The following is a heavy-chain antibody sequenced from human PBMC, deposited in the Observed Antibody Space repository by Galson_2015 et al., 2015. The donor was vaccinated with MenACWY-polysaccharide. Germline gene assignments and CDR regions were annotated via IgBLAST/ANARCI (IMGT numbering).Heavy chain of an antibody. D-gene: IGHD6-13*01. Sequence: QSGAEVKKPGESLKLSCKGSGYSFTGYWIGWVRQMPGKGLEWMGVIFPGDSDTRYSPSFQGQVTIAADKSISTADRQWSSLKASDTAMYYCARPSYSSSWNPFDYWGQGTLVTVSS. CDR3: ARPSYSSSWNPFDY. CDR1: GYSFTGYW. J-gene: IGHJ4*02. V-gene: IGHV5-51*01. CDR2: IFPGDSDT.